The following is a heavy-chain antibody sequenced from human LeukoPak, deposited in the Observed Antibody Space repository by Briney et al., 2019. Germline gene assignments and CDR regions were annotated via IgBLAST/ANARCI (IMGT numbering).Heavy chain of an antibody. D-gene: IGHD3-22*01. CDR3: ASLAQDSSGYYDQTDAFDI. Sequence: PSETLSLTCAVYGGSFSGYYWSWIRQPPGKGLEWIGYIYYSGSTNYNPSLKSRVTISVDTSKNQFSLKLSSVTAADTAVYYCASLAQDSSGYYDQTDAFDIWGQGTMVTVSS. CDR1: GGSFSGYY. CDR2: IYYSGST. V-gene: IGHV4-59*01. J-gene: IGHJ3*02.